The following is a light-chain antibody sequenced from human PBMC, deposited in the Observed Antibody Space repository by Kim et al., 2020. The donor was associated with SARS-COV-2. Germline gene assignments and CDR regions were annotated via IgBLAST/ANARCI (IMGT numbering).Light chain of an antibody. CDR2: QDD. Sequence: VSVSPGQTASITCSGDKLGDKYAYWYQQKPGQSPVVVIYQDDKRPSGSPERFSGSNSGNTATLTISGTQSADEADYYCQAWDSAVVFGGGTQLTVL. CDR3: QAWDSAVV. CDR1: KLGDKY. V-gene: IGLV3-1*01. J-gene: IGLJ2*01.